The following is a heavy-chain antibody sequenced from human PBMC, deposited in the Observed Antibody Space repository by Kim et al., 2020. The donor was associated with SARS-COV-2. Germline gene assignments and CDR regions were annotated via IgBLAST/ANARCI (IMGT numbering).Heavy chain of an antibody. V-gene: IGHV3-15*01. Sequence: GGSLRLSCAASGFTFTKVWLSWVRQAPGKGLEWVGRIRSKIDGGTTDYAAPVKGRFTISRDDSKNTLYLQMNGLTTEDTAVYYCTTEWERIGGLCYGDTCYPASLWGPGTLVTLSS. CDR2: IRSKIDGGTT. D-gene: IGHD3-16*01. CDR1: GFTFTKVW. CDR3: TTEWERIGGLCYGDTCYPASL. J-gene: IGHJ4*02.